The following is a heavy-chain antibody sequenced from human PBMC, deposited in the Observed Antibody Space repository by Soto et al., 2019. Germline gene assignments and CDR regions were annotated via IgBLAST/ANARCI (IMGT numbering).Heavy chain of an antibody. Sequence: ASVKVSCEACGYTFTTSGISWVRQAPGQGLEWMGWISTYNGDTNSAQKFQGRVTMTADTSTGTAYMELMSLKSDDTAVYYCARQGSWPYYYYGLDVWGQGTTVTVSS. CDR3: ARQGSWPYYYYGLDV. CDR2: ISTYNGDT. J-gene: IGHJ6*02. V-gene: IGHV1-18*01. CDR1: GYTFTTSG. D-gene: IGHD1-26*01.